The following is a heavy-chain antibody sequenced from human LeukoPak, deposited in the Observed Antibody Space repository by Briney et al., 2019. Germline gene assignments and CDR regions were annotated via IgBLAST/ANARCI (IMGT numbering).Heavy chain of an antibody. D-gene: IGHD6-6*01. CDR3: ARDPYSSTWSYGMDV. J-gene: IGHJ6*02. Sequence: GGSLRLSCAASGXTFSSYWMSWVRQAPGKGLEWVANIKQDGSEEVYVDSVKGRFTISRDNAKNSLFLQMNTLRAEDTAVYYCARDPYSSTWSYGMDVWGQGTTVTVSS. V-gene: IGHV3-7*05. CDR1: GXTFSSYW. CDR2: IKQDGSEE.